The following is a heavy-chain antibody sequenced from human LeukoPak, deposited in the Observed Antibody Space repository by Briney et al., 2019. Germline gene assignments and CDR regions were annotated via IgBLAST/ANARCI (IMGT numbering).Heavy chain of an antibody. D-gene: IGHD3-10*01. Sequence: LSETLSLTCTVSGDSISNYYWSWIRQPAGKGLEWIGSIYTSGSTNYNPSLKSRVTMSVDTSKNQFSLKLSSVTAADTAVYYCARVSSVRGAPDYYFDYWGQGTLVTVSS. CDR1: GDSISNYY. V-gene: IGHV4-4*07. CDR3: ARVSSVRGAPDYYFDY. CDR2: IYTSGST. J-gene: IGHJ4*02.